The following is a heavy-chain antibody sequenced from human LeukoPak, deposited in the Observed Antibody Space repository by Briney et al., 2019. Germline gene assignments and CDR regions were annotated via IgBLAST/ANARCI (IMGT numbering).Heavy chain of an antibody. D-gene: IGHD3-3*01. J-gene: IGHJ5*02. CDR2: IYHSGST. Sequence: SETLSLTCAVYGGSFSGYYWGWIRQPPGKGLEWIGSIYHSGSTYYNPSLKSRVTISVDTSKNQFSLKLSSVTAADTAVYYCARCLGKGSGSDLKNWFDPWGQGTLVTVSS. CDR3: ARCLGKGSGSDLKNWFDP. CDR1: GGSFSGYY. V-gene: IGHV4-38-2*01.